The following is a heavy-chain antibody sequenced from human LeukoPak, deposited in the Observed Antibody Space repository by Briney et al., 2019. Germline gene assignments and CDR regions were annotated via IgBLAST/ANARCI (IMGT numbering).Heavy chain of an antibody. V-gene: IGHV4-39*01. CDR3: ASRDTITMVRGVIDYYFDY. CDR1: GGSISSSSYY. Sequence: SETLSLTCTVSGGSISSSSYYWGWIRQPPGKGLEWIGSIYYSGSTYYNPSLKSRVTISVDTSKNQFSLKPSSVTAADTAVYYCASRDTITMVRGVIDYYFDYWGQGTLVTVSS. CDR2: IYYSGST. D-gene: IGHD3-10*01. J-gene: IGHJ4*02.